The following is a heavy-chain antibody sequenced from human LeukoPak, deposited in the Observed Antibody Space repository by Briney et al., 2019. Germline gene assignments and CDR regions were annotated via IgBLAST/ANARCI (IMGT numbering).Heavy chain of an antibody. CDR3: ARVNSGWPAEYFQH. CDR2: INGDGRRK. J-gene: IGHJ1*01. D-gene: IGHD6-19*01. Sequence: GGSLRLSCAGSGFTFSSHWMHWVRQVPGKGLVWVSRINGDGRRKDYADSVKGRITISRDNAKNTVFLEMNSLRADDTAVYYCARVNSGWPAEYFQHWGQGTLVTVSS. V-gene: IGHV3-74*01. CDR1: GFTFSSHW.